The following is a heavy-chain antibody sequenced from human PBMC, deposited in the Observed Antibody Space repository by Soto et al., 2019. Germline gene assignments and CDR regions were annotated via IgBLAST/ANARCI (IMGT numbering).Heavy chain of an antibody. CDR3: ARRCSTSCPNDGMDV. CDR2: IYPGDSDT. J-gene: IGHJ6*02. V-gene: IGHV5-51*01. D-gene: IGHD2-2*01. CDR1: GNSFTSYW. Sequence: GESLKISCKGSGNSFTSYWIGWVRQMPGKGVEWMGIIYPGDSDTRYSQSFQGQVTISADTSISTAYLQWSSLKASDTALYYCARRCSTSCPNDGMDVWGQGTTVTVSS.